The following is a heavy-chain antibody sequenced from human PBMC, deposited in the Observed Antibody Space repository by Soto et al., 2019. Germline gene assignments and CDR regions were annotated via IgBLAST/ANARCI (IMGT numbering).Heavy chain of an antibody. CDR3: AREERDCTNGICPFVY. CDR1: GFTFSSYS. V-gene: IGHV3-21*01. CDR2: ISSSSSYI. J-gene: IGHJ4*02. Sequence: GGSLRLSCAASGFTFSSYSMNWVRQAPGKGLEWVSSISSSSSYIYYADSVKGRFTISRDNAKNSLYLQINSLRAEDTVVYYCAREERDCTNGICPFVYWGQGTLVTVSS. D-gene: IGHD2-8*01.